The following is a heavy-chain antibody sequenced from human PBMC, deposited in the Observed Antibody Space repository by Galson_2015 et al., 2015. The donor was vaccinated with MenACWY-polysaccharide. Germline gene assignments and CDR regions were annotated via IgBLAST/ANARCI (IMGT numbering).Heavy chain of an antibody. J-gene: IGHJ6*02. D-gene: IGHD5-18*01. CDR3: ARDRSSYGYYYYGMDV. CDR1: GGTFSSYA. CDR2: IIPIFGTA. Sequence: SVKVSCKASGGTFSSYAISWVRQAPGQGLEWMGGIIPIFGTANYAQKFQGRVTITADESTSTAYMELSSLRSEGTAVYYCARDRSSYGYYYYGMDVWGQGTTVTVSS. V-gene: IGHV1-69*13.